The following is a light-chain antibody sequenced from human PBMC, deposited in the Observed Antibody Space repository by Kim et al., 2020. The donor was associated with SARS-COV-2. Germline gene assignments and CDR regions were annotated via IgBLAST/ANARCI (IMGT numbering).Light chain of an antibody. CDR2: KAF. J-gene: IGKJ1*01. CDR3: QQYKTYPWT. Sequence: DIQMTQSPATLSASVGDRVTITCRARQSLCRWLAWYQQRPGEAPNLLIYKAFTLERGVPSRFSGGGSETEFTLTISNLYPDDSATYYCQQYKTYPWTFGQGTKVDIK. CDR1: QSLCRW. V-gene: IGKV1-5*03.